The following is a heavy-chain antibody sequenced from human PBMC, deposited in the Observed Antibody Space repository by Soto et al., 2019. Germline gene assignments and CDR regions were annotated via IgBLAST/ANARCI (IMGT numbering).Heavy chain of an antibody. CDR1: GGSISSYY. CDR3: ARHSPYGSGSYYDY. D-gene: IGHD3-10*01. J-gene: IGHJ4*02. CDR2: IYTSGST. V-gene: IGHV4-4*07. Sequence: LSLTCTVSGGSISSYYWSWIRQPAGKGLEWIGRIYTSGSTNYNPSLKSRVTMSVDTSKNQFSLKLSSVTAADTAVYYCARHSPYGSGSYYDYWGQGTLVTVSS.